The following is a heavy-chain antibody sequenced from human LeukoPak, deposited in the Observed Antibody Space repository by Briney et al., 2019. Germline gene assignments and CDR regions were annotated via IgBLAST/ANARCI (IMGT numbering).Heavy chain of an antibody. V-gene: IGHV1-18*01. CDR2: ISAYNCNT. CDR1: GYTFTSYG. CDR3: ARDEASGSYFPDDAFDI. Sequence: PRASVNVSCKASGYTFTSYGISWVRQAPGQGLEGMGWISAYNCNTNYAQKLQGRVTMTTDTSTSTAYMDLRSLRSDDTAVYYCARDEASGSYFPDDAFDIWGQGTMVTVSS. J-gene: IGHJ3*02. D-gene: IGHD1-26*01.